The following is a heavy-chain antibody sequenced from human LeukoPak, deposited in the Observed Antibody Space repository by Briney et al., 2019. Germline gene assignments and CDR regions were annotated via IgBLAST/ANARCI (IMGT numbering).Heavy chain of an antibody. D-gene: IGHD6-13*01. Sequence: GGSLRLSCAASGFTFSSYAMSWVRQAPGKGLEWVSAISGSGGSTYYADSVKGRFTISRDNSKNTVYLQMNSLRAEDTAVYFCARDLAGSSGDYFDFWGQGTLVTVSS. CDR2: ISGSGGST. CDR3: ARDLAGSSGDYFDF. J-gene: IGHJ4*02. V-gene: IGHV3-23*01. CDR1: GFTFSSYA.